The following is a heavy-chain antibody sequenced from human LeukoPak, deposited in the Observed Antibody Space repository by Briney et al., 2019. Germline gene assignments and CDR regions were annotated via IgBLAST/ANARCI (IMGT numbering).Heavy chain of an antibody. J-gene: IGHJ3*02. V-gene: IGHV1-69*13. D-gene: IGHD1-26*01. CDR1: GGTFSSYA. Sequence: GASVKVSCKASGGTFSSYAISWVRQAPGQGLEWMGGIIPIFGTANYAQKFQGRVTITADESTSTAYMELSSLRSEDTAVYYCARAMMVGATDGGAFDIWGQGTMVTVSS. CDR2: IIPIFGTA. CDR3: ARAMMVGATDGGAFDI.